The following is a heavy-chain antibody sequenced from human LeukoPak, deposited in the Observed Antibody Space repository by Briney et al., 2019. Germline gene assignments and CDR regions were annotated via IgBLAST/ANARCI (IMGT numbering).Heavy chain of an antibody. CDR1: GDSVSSVTDY. J-gene: IGHJ4*02. Sequence: SETLSLTCTVAGDSVSSVTDYWAWIRQPPGKGLEWIASAYYSGGTYYNPSLESRVAISADMSKKQISLTLTSVTGADTAVYYCAGERGEEYSSGWYKTNYFDNWGQGIRVTVSS. CDR2: AYYSGGT. CDR3: AGERGEEYSSGWYKTNYFDN. D-gene: IGHD6-19*01. V-gene: IGHV4-39*07.